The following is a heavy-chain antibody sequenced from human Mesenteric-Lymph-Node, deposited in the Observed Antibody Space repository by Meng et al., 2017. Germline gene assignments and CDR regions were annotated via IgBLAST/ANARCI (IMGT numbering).Heavy chain of an antibody. V-gene: IGHV4-38-2*01. CDR2: FYYNGLT. D-gene: IGHD3-10*01. Sequence: SETLSPTCHLSGYSTISGYYWGWIRRPPGKGLEWIATFYYNGLTYYNPSLKSRLTMSVDASKNHFSLRLRSVTAADTAMYYCARRWSHGSRFRAFDVWGQGTMVTVSS. CDR3: ARRWSHGSRFRAFDV. CDR1: GYSTISGYY. J-gene: IGHJ3*01.